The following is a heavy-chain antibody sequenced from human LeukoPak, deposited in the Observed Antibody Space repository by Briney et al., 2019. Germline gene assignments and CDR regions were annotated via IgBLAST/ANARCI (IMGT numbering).Heavy chain of an antibody. J-gene: IGHJ4*02. CDR1: SGSFSGYY. CDR3: ASLRLNSFDY. D-gene: IGHD4-17*01. CDR2: INHSVGT. V-gene: IGHV4-34*01. Sequence: PSETLSLTCSVYSGSFSGYYWSWIRQPPGKGLEWIGEINHSVGTNYNPSLKSRVTMSLDTSKNQFSLKLSSVTAADTAVYYCASLRLNSFDYWGQGTLVTVSS.